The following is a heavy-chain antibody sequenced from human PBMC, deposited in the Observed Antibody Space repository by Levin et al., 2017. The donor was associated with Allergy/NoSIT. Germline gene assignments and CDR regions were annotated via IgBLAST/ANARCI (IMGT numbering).Heavy chain of an antibody. D-gene: IGHD3-22*01. J-gene: IGHJ4*02. Sequence: SQTLSLTCSVSGGSIRSYYWSWIRQPPGKGLEWIGYIYYSGSTNYNPSLKSRVTISVDTSKNHFSLKLSSVTAADTAVYYCAGSGYYYLAYWGQGTLVTVSS. CDR1: GGSIRSYY. V-gene: IGHV4-59*01. CDR3: AGSGYYYLAY. CDR2: IYYSGST.